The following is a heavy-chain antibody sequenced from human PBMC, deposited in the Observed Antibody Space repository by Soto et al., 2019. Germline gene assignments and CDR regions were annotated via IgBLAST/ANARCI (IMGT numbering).Heavy chain of an antibody. CDR1: GFTFSSYA. CDR2: ISGSGGST. V-gene: IGHV3-23*01. Sequence: GGSLRLSCAASGFTFSSYAMSWVRQAPGKGLEWVSAISGSGGSTYYADSVKGRFTISRDNSKNTLYLQMNSLRAEDTAVYYCAKVLGSAAILIYYYGMDVWGQGTTVTVSS. J-gene: IGHJ6*02. CDR3: AKVLGSAAILIYYYGMDV. D-gene: IGHD2-2*02.